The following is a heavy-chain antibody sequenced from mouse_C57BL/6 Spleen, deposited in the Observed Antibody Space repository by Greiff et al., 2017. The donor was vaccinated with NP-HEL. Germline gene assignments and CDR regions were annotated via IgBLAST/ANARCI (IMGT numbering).Heavy chain of an antibody. CDR2: IYPGSGST. V-gene: IGHV1-55*01. CDR3: ARKGYYYGSRSY. Sequence: VQLQQPGAELVKPGASVKMSCKASGYTFTSYWITWVKQRPGQGLEWIGDIYPGSGSTNYNEKFKSKATLTVDTSSSTAYMQLSSLTSEDSAVYYCARKGYYYGSRSYWGQGTTLTVSS. D-gene: IGHD1-1*01. CDR1: GYTFTSYW. J-gene: IGHJ2*01.